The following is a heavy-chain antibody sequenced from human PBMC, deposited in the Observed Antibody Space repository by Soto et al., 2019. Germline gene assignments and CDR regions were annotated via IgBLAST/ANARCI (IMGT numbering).Heavy chain of an antibody. V-gene: IGHV3-23*01. Sequence: EVQLLESGGGLVQPGGSLRLSCAASGFTFSSYAMSWVRQAPGKGLEWVSAISGSGGSTYYADSVKGRFTISRDNSKNTLYVQMNSLRAEDTAVYYCAKDRIAAAVAPYYFDYWGQGTLVTVSS. J-gene: IGHJ4*02. CDR3: AKDRIAAAVAPYYFDY. CDR1: GFTFSSYA. D-gene: IGHD6-13*01. CDR2: ISGSGGST.